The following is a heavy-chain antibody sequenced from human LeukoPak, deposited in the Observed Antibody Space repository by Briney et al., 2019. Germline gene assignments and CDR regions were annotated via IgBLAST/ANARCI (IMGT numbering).Heavy chain of an antibody. D-gene: IGHD6-13*01. CDR1: GGSFSSSSYY. Sequence: PSETLSLTCTISGGSFSSSSYYSDWIRQPPGKAPEWIGTIDYSGSSYYNPSLKSRVTISVDTSKNQFSLKVHSVTAADTAVYYCARHFASTGYRFDYWGQGTLVTVSS. V-gene: IGHV4-39*01. CDR3: ARHFASTGYRFDY. CDR2: IDYSGSS. J-gene: IGHJ4*02.